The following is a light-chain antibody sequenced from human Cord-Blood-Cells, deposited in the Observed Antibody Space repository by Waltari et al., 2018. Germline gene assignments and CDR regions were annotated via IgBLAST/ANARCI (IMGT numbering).Light chain of an antibody. Sequence: QSALTQPASVSGSPGQSITISCTGTSSDVGSYNLVSWYQQHPGKAPKLMIYEGSKRPSGVSNRCSGSKSGNPASLTISGLQAEDEADYYCCSYAGSSTLFGGGTKLTVL. CDR3: CSYAGSSTL. V-gene: IGLV2-23*01. J-gene: IGLJ2*01. CDR2: EGS. CDR1: SSDVGSYNL.